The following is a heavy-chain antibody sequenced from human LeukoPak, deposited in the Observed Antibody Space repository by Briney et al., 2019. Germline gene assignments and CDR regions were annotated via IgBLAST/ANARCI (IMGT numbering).Heavy chain of an antibody. Sequence: GGSLRLSCAASGFTFSSYSMNWVRQAPGKGLVWVSRIDNAGSITTYADPVKGRFTISRDNAENTLYLQMNSLRVEDTAVYYCVRSAFHAGSGNYYDYWGQGTLVTVSS. V-gene: IGHV3-74*03. J-gene: IGHJ4*02. CDR2: IDNAGSIT. CDR1: GFTFSSYS. CDR3: VRSAFHAGSGNYYDY. D-gene: IGHD3-22*01.